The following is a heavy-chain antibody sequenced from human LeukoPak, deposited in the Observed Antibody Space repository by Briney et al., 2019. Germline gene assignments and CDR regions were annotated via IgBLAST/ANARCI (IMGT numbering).Heavy chain of an antibody. D-gene: IGHD3-10*01. V-gene: IGHV3-66*02. J-gene: IGHJ5*02. Sequence: GGSLRLSCAASGFTVSSGYMSWVRQAPGKGLEWVSVIYSGGDTYYADSVKGRFTISRDNSQNTLYLQMNSLRPEDTAVYYCTRDRAGTQTWVEFDPWGQGTVVTVSS. CDR3: TRDRAGTQTWVEFDP. CDR2: IYSGGDT. CDR1: GFTVSSGY.